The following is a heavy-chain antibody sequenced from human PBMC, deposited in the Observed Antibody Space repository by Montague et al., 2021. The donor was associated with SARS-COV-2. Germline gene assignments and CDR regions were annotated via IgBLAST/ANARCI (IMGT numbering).Heavy chain of an antibody. D-gene: IGHD5-12*01. CDR1: GGSIAGYY. J-gene: IGHJ6*02. CDR3: ARAHNTCFIGHYEYELDS. Sequence: SETLSLTCAVSGGSIAGYYWNWIRQPPGKGLEWIGYVYYTGSTNYNPSLKTRVTMSLDTSKNHFSLKLASVTAADTAVYYCARAHNTCFIGHYEYELDSWGLGATVTVSS. V-gene: IGHV4-59*01. CDR2: VYYTGST.